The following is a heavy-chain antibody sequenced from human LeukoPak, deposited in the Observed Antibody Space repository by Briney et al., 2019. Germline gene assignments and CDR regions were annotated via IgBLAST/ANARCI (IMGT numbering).Heavy chain of an antibody. D-gene: IGHD3-9*01. CDR1: GFTFEDYA. CDR2: ISVDGGST. CDR3: AEPPFDGDYFDY. V-gene: IGHV3-43*02. Sequence: PGGTLRLSCAASGFTFEDYAMHGGRRGPGKGVEGGFLISVDGGSTYYADSVKGRFPFSRESRKNSLYLRLTRLRTENTPLFYCAEPPFDGDYFDYWGQGTLVTVSS. J-gene: IGHJ4*02.